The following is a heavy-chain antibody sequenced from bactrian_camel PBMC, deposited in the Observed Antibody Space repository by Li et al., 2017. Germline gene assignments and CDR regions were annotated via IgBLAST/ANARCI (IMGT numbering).Heavy chain of an antibody. D-gene: IGHD1*01. CDR1: GLTIATYC. V-gene: IGHV3S55*01. Sequence: ASGLTIATYCMGWSRQAPGKEREELAAIYTDGTTHYADSVKGRFTISQEYAKNTVYLQMNSLKPEDTAMYYCTAEPQVNARQPCFFNDSATTEIYTL. CDR2: IYTDGTT.